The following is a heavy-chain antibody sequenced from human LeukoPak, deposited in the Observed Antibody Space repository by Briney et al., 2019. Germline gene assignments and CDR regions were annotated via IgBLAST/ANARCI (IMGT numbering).Heavy chain of an antibody. Sequence: QTGGSLRLSWAASEFTLSSYWMAWVRQAPGKGLAWVANIKQDGSEKYYVDSVKGRFTISRDNSKNTLYLQMNSLRAEDTAVYYCAKDTARPFDYWGQGTLVTVSS. CDR1: EFTLSSYW. CDR3: AKDTARPFDY. J-gene: IGHJ4*02. V-gene: IGHV3-7*04. CDR2: IKQDGSEK. D-gene: IGHD5-18*01.